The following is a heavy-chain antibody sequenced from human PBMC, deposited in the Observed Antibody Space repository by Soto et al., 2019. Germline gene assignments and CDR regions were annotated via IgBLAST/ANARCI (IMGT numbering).Heavy chain of an antibody. Sequence: GESLKISCKGSGYSFTSYWIGWVRQMPGKGLEWMGIIYPGDSDTRYSPSFQGQVTISADKSISTAYLQWSSLKASDTAMYYCARRNSRGYSGYDLVPRYWGQGTLVTVSS. CDR2: IYPGDSDT. CDR3: ARRNSRGYSGYDLVPRY. V-gene: IGHV5-51*01. J-gene: IGHJ4*02. D-gene: IGHD5-12*01. CDR1: GYSFTSYW.